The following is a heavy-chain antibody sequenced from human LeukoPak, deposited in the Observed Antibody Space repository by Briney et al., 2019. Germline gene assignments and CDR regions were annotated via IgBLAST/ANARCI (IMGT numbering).Heavy chain of an antibody. J-gene: IGHJ4*02. D-gene: IGHD6-6*01. Sequence: GGSLRLSCAASGFTFSSYSMNWVRQAPGKGLEWVANIKQDGSEKYYVDSVKGRFTISRDNAKNSLYLQMNSLRAEDTAVYYCARRLGYSSSSVVQNDYWGQGTLVTVSS. CDR1: GFTFSSYS. CDR3: ARRLGYSSSSVVQNDY. CDR2: IKQDGSEK. V-gene: IGHV3-7*01.